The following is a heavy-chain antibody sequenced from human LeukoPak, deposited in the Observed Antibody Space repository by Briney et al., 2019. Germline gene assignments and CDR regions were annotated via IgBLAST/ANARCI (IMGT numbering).Heavy chain of an antibody. V-gene: IGHV3-21*01. Sequence: GGSLRLSCAASGFTFSSYSMNWVRQAPGKGLEWVSPISSSSSYIYYADSVKGRFTISRDNAKNSLYLQMNSLRAEDTAVYYCARDLIVGTTIRYYFDYWGQGTLVTVSS. J-gene: IGHJ4*02. CDR3: ARDLIVGTTIRYYFDY. D-gene: IGHD1-26*01. CDR1: GFTFSSYS. CDR2: ISSSSSYI.